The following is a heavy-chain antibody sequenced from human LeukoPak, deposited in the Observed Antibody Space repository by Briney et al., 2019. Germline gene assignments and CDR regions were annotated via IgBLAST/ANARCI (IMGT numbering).Heavy chain of an antibody. D-gene: IGHD4-17*01. V-gene: IGHV4-4*02. CDR1: GGSISRNNW. CDR2: IHHSGSY. CDR3: ARGNLRGYGFDY. J-gene: IGHJ4*02. Sequence: SGTLSLTCAVSGGSISRNNWWSWVRQPPGKGLEWIGEIHHSGSYNYNPSLKSRVTISVDKSKNQFSLNLNSVTAADTAVYYCARGNLRGYGFDYWGQGTLVTVSS.